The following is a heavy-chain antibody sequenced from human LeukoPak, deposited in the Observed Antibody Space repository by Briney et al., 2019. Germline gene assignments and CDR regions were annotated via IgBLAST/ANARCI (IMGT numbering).Heavy chain of an antibody. CDR1: GFTFNSYG. CDR2: ISSSSSYI. D-gene: IGHD6-13*01. J-gene: IGHJ3*02. V-gene: IGHV3-21*01. Sequence: KTGGSLRLSCAASGFTFNSYGMHWVRQAPGKGLEWVSSISSSSSYIYYADSVKGRFTISRDNAKNSLYLQMNSLRAEDTAVYYCARGARYSSSFFAFDIWGQGTMVTVSS. CDR3: ARGARYSSSFFAFDI.